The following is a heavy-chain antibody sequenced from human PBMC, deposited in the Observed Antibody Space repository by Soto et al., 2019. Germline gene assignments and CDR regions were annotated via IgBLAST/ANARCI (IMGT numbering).Heavy chain of an antibody. CDR2: ISWNSGSI. Sequence: GGSLRLSCAASGFTFDDYAMHWVRQAPGKGLEWVSGISWNSGSIGYADSVKGRFTISRDNAKNSLYLQMNSLRAEDTALYYCAKDGWFGELGHNAFDIWGQGTMVTVSS. CDR3: AKDGWFGELGHNAFDI. J-gene: IGHJ3*02. D-gene: IGHD3-10*01. CDR1: GFTFDDYA. V-gene: IGHV3-9*01.